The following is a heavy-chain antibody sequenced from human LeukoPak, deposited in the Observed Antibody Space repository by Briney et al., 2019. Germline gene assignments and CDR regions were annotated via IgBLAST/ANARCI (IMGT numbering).Heavy chain of an antibody. CDR2: ISAYNGNT. CDR1: GYTFTSYG. Sequence: ASVKVSCKASGYTFTSYGISWVRQAPGQGLEWMGWISAYNGNTNYVQKLQGRVTMTTDTSTSTAYMELRSLRSDDTAVYYCARVESDIVVVPADYWGQGTLVTVSS. V-gene: IGHV1-18*01. CDR3: ARVESDIVVVPADY. J-gene: IGHJ4*02. D-gene: IGHD2-2*01.